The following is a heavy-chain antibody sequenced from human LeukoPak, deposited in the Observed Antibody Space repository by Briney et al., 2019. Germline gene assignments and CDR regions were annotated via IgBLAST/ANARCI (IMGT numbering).Heavy chain of an antibody. CDR1: GFTFSNYN. CDR3: ARSQYYYDSSGFLVY. CDR2: ISYSSSYI. V-gene: IGHV3-21*01. D-gene: IGHD3-22*01. J-gene: IGHJ4*02. Sequence: GGSLRLSCAASGFTFSNYNMNWVRQAPGKGLEWVSSISYSSSYIYYADSVKGRFTISRDNAKNSLYLQMNSLRAEDTAVYYCARSQYYYDSSGFLVYWGQGTLVTVCS.